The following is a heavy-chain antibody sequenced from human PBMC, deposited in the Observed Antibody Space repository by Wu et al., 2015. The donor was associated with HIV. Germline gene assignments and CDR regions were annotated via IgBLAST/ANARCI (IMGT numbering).Heavy chain of an antibody. CDR3: ARMYYDILTGYLDAFDI. J-gene: IGHJ3*02. V-gene: IGHV1-2*02. CDR2: INPNSGGT. D-gene: IGHD3-9*01. CDR1: GYTFTGYY. Sequence: QVQLVQSGAEVKKPGASVKVSCKASGYTFTGYYMHWVRQAPGQGLEWMGWINPNSGGTNYAQKFQGRVTMTRDTSISTAYMEPSRLRSDDTAVYYCARMYYDILTGYLDAFDIWGQGTMVTVSS.